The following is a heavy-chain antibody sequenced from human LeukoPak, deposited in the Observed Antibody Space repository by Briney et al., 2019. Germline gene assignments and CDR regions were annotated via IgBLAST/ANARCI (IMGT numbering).Heavy chain of an antibody. Sequence: SETLSLTCTVSGGSITSSSYYWGWIRQPPGKGLEWIGSIYSSGSTYYNPSLKSRVTISVDTSKNQFSLKLSSVTAADTAVYYCARGRGSSGWPYNWFDPWGQGTLVTVSS. J-gene: IGHJ5*02. V-gene: IGHV4-39*07. CDR2: IYSSGST. CDR1: GGSITSSSYY. CDR3: ARGRGSSGWPYNWFDP. D-gene: IGHD6-19*01.